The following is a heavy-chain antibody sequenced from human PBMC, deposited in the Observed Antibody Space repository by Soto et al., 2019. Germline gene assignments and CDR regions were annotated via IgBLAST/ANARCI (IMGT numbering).Heavy chain of an antibody. CDR1: GFTFSSYW. J-gene: IGHJ4*02. D-gene: IGHD6-6*01. V-gene: IGHV3-7*03. Sequence: GGSLRLSCAASGFTFSSYWMSWVRQAPGKGLEWVAKRKQDGSEKYYVDSVKGRFTISRDNAKNSLYLQMNSMRAEDAAVYYCARDRGYSSSSYFDYWGQGTLVTVSS. CDR3: ARDRGYSSSSYFDY. CDR2: RKQDGSEK.